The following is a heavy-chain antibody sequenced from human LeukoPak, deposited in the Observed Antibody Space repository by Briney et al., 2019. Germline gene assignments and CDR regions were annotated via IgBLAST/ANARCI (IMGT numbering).Heavy chain of an antibody. CDR2: IKSKTDGGTT. V-gene: IGHV3-15*01. D-gene: IGHD3-9*01. CDR1: GFTFSNAW. J-gene: IGHJ6*02. Sequence: WGSLRLSCAASGFTFSNAWMSWVRQAPGKGLEWVSRIKSKTDGGTTDYAAHVKGRFTISRDDSKNTLYLQMNSLKTEDTAVYYCTTRYFDWLEYYYYYGMDVWGQGTTVTVSS. CDR3: TTRYFDWLEYYYYYGMDV.